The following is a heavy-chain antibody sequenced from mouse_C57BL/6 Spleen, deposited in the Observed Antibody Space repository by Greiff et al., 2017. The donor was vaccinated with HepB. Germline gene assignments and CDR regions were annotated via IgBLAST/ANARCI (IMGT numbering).Heavy chain of an antibody. CDR2: IDPENGDT. V-gene: IGHV14-4*01. Sequence: EVQLQQSGAELVRPGASVKLSCTASGFNIKDDYMHWVKQRPEQGLEWIGWIDPENGDTEYASKFQGKATITADTSSNTAYLQLSSLKSEDTAVYYCTTGLRRGGYYAMDYWGQGTSVTVSS. J-gene: IGHJ4*01. D-gene: IGHD2-2*01. CDR1: GFNIKDDY. CDR3: TTGLRRGGYYAMDY.